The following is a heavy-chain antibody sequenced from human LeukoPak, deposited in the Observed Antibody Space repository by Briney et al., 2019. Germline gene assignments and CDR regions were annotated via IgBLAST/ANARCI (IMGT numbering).Heavy chain of an antibody. V-gene: IGHV5-51*01. CDR1: GYSFTSYW. CDR2: IYPGDSDT. D-gene: IGHD6-13*01. J-gene: IGHJ5*02. CDR3: ARFEAAAGTGRCFDP. Sequence: GESLKISCKGSGYSFTSYWIGWVRQMPGKGLEWMGIIYPGDSDTRYSPSFQGQVTISADKSISTAYLQWSSLKASDTAMYYCARFEAAAGTGRCFDPWGQGTLVTVSS.